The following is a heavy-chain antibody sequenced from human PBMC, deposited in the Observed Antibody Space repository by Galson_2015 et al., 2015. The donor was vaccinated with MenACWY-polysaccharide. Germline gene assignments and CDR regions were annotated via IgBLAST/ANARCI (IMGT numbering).Heavy chain of an antibody. CDR1: GFNFSILV. CDR3: AKDSPDFWSVAGRFDH. CDR2: ISPGSETA. Sequence: SLRLSCAASGFNFSILVMTWVRQGPGKGLEWVSAISPGSETAYYSDSVKGRFTISRDNSKDTLHLQMDSLRDGDTAVYYCAKDSPDFWSVAGRFDHWGQGTLVTVSS. J-gene: IGHJ5*02. D-gene: IGHD3-3*01. V-gene: IGHV3-23*01.